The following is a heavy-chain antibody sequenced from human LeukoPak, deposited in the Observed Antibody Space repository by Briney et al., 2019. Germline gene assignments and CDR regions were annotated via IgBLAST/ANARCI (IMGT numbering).Heavy chain of an antibody. CDR2: ISGSGDST. J-gene: IGHJ6*02. CDR1: GFTFSSYA. D-gene: IGHD3-10*01. Sequence: PGGSPRLSCAASGFTFSSYAMSWVRQAPGKGLEWVSVISGSGDSTYFIDSVKGRFTISRDNSKNTLDLQMNSLRAEDTAVYYCARGYGSGDYYYYYGMDVWGQGTTVTVSS. CDR3: ARGYGSGDYYYYYGMDV. V-gene: IGHV3-23*01.